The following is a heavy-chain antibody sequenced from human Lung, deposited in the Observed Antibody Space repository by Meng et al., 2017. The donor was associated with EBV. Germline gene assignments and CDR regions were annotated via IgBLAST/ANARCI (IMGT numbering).Heavy chain of an antibody. CDR1: GFTFSSYW. CDR2: INEDGGIT. V-gene: IGHV3-74*01. CDR3: SRDLVGSDDD. D-gene: IGHD6-25*01. J-gene: IGHJ4*02. Sequence: EVQLAEAGGALVPPGGSLRLSCAASGFTFSSYWMHWVRQVPGKGLVWVSRINEDGGITTYADSVKGRFTIFRDNTKNTLYLQMNSLRAEDTAVYFCSRDLVGSDDDWGQGTLVTVSS.